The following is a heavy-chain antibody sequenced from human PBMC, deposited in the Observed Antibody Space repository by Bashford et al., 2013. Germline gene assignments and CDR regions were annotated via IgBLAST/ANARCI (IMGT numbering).Heavy chain of an antibody. Sequence: SVKVSCKASGGTFSSYAISWVRQAPGQGLEWMGGIIPIFGTANYAQKFQGRVTITADKSTSTAYMELSSLRSEDTAVYYCARVASGSARSYYDTGAYKDAFDIWAKGHRVTVSS. CDR1: GGTFSSYA. CDR3: ARVASGSARSYYDTGAYKDAFDI. D-gene: IGHD3-22*01. CDR2: IIPIFGTA. J-gene: IGHJ3*02. V-gene: IGHV1-69*06.